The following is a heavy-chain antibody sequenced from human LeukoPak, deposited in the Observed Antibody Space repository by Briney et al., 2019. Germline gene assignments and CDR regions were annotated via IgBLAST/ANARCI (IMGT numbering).Heavy chain of an antibody. D-gene: IGHD3-22*01. Sequence: GESLKISCKTSGYSFTDYWIGWVRQMPGKGLEWMGIIYPGDSDTRYSPSFQGQVTISADKSISTAYLQWSSLKASDTAMYYCARPAYYYDSSGYYYVGYFDYWGQGTLVTVSS. CDR1: GYSFTDYW. CDR2: IYPGDSDT. J-gene: IGHJ4*02. CDR3: ARPAYYYDSSGYYYVGYFDY. V-gene: IGHV5-51*01.